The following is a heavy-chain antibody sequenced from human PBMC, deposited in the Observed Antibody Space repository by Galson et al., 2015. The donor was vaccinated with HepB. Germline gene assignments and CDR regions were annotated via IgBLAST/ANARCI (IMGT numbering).Heavy chain of an antibody. CDR2: IIPILGIA. Sequence: SVKVSCKASGGTFSSYTISWVRQAPGQGLEWMGRIIPILGIANYAQKFQGRVTITADKSTSTAYMELSSLRSEDTAVYYCARKHSDILTGSPNNYYYYGMDVWGQGTTVTVSS. CDR3: ARKHSDILTGSPNNYYYYGMDV. D-gene: IGHD3-9*01. V-gene: IGHV1-69*02. J-gene: IGHJ6*02. CDR1: GGTFSSYT.